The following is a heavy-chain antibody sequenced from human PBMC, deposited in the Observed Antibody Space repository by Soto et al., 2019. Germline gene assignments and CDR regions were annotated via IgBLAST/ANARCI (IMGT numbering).Heavy chain of an antibody. V-gene: IGHV4-61*01. CDR3: ARDRVDTAMETGFDY. D-gene: IGHD5-18*01. CDR2: IYYSGST. CDR1: GGSVSSGSYY. Sequence: PSETLSLTCTVSGGSVSSGSYYWSWIRQPPGKGLEWIGYIYYSGSTNYNPSLKSRVTISVDTSKNQFSLKLSSVTAADTAVYYCARDRVDTAMETGFDYWGQGTLVTVSS. J-gene: IGHJ4*02.